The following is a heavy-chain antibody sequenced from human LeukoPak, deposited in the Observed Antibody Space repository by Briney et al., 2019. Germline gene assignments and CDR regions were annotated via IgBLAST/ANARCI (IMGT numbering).Heavy chain of an antibody. J-gene: IGHJ4*02. V-gene: IGHV3-64*01. D-gene: IGHD3-22*01. CDR3: ARGGYYDSSGSFDY. CDR1: GFTFSKYV. Sequence: TGPTLRLPCAAAGFTFSKYVMYWVRQAQGRGLEYVSAISTNGGSTDYANSVKGRFTISRDNSDNRVFLQMGTLRAEDMAVYYCARGGYYDSSGSFDYWGQGILVTVSS. CDR2: ISTNGGST.